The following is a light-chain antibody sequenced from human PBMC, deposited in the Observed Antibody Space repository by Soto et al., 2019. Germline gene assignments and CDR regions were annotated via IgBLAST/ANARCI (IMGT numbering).Light chain of an antibody. Sequence: DIQMTQSPSSLSASVGDRVTITCQATQAIRTYLNWYQQRPGKAPKLLIYDASDLETGVPSRFSGSGSGTDFTFTISTLQPEDIATYYCQQYDSLPHTFGGGTKVDIK. CDR2: DAS. CDR1: QAIRTY. CDR3: QQYDSLPHT. V-gene: IGKV1-33*01. J-gene: IGKJ4*01.